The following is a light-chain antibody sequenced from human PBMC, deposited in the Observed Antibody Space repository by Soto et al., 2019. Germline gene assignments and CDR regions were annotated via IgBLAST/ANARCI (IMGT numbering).Light chain of an antibody. Sequence: AIQLTQSPSSLSASVGDRVTITCRASQGIRSALGWYQQKPGKVPKLLIYAALTLQSGVPSRFSGSGFGTDFTLTINSLQPEDFATYYCLLDYAYLWAFGQGPKVEVK. J-gene: IGKJ1*01. CDR2: AAL. CDR1: QGIRSA. CDR3: LLDYAYLWA. V-gene: IGKV1-6*01.